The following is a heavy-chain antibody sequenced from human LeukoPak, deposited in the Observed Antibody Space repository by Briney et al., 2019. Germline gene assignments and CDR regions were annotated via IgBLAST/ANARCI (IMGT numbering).Heavy chain of an antibody. CDR2: ISSSGSTI. D-gene: IGHD5-18*01. Sequence: GGSLRLSCAASGFTFSSYEMNWVRQAPGKGLEWVSYISSSGSTIYYADSVKGRFTISRDNAKNSLYLQMNSLRTEDTAVYYCARRSEVNTAEPEPFDYWGQGTLVTVSS. CDR3: ARRSEVNTAEPEPFDY. CDR1: GFTFSSYE. V-gene: IGHV3-48*03. J-gene: IGHJ4*02.